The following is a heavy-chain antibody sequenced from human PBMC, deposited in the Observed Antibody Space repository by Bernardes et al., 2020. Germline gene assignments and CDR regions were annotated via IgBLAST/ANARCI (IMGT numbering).Heavy chain of an antibody. J-gene: IGHJ4*02. CDR1: GYYFTGYW. CDR3: ARRGDGRNYKIFDL. V-gene: IGHV5-51*01. CDR2: VHPGDSDT. Sequence: GESLKISCQGAGYYFTGYWIGWVRQMPGKGLEWMGIVHPGDSDTKYSPSFEGQVTISADKSTRTVSLQWTSLKASDTAIYYCARRGDGRNYKIFDLWGRGTPVSVSS. D-gene: IGHD3-10*01.